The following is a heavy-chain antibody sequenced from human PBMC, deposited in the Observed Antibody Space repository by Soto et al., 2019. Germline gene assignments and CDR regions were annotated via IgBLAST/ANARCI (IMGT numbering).Heavy chain of an antibody. CDR1: VFSFRTYG. V-gene: IGHV3-30*18. J-gene: IGHJ4*02. D-gene: IGHD3-22*01. CDR3: AKEVQYYYDSSPPI. CDR2: ISNDGSNK. Sequence: GGSLRLSCAASVFSFRTYGMHWVRQAPGKGLEWVAVISNDGSNKYYADSVKGRFTISRDNSKNTLYLQMNSLRAEDTAVYYCAKEVQYYYDSSPPIWGQGTLVTVSS.